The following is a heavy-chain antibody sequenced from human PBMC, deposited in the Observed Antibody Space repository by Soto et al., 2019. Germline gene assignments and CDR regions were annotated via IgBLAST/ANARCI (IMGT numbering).Heavy chain of an antibody. CDR2: ISYDGSNK. V-gene: IGHV3-30-3*01. Sequence: GGSLRLACAASGFTFSSYAMHWVRQAPGKGLEWVAVISYDGSNKYYADSVKGRFTISRDNSKNTLYLQMNSLRAEDTAVYYCVALGGFWSGYDTQETNYYYYGIDGWAQGTTVTGSS. CDR3: VALGGFWSGYDTQETNYYYYGIDG. J-gene: IGHJ6*02. CDR1: GFTFSSYA. D-gene: IGHD3-3*01.